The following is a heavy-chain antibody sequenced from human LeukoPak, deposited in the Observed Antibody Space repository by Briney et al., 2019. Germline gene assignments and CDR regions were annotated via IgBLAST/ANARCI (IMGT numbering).Heavy chain of an antibody. J-gene: IGHJ4*02. V-gene: IGHV3-30-3*01. CDR2: ISYDGSNK. CDR3: ARGSSSGSSEYFDY. CDR1: GFTFSSNA. D-gene: IGHD1-26*01. Sequence: PGGSLRLSCAASGFTFSSNAMHWVRQAPGKGLEWVAVISYDGSNKYYADSVKGRFTISRDNSKNTLYLQMNSLRAEDTAVYYCARGSSSGSSEYFDYWGQGTLVTVSS.